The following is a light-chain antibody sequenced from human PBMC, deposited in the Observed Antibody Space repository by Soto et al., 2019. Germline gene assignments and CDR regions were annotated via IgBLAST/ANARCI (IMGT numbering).Light chain of an antibody. CDR3: VSYATVTSDV. V-gene: IGLV2-14*01. CDR1: SSDVGSYIY. CDR2: DVS. Sequence: QSALTQPTSVSGSPGQSITISCTGNSSDVGSYIYVSWYQHHPGKAPKLMIYDVSNRPSGVSNRFSGSKSGNTASLTISGLQAEDKAEYYCVSYATVTSDVFXTGTRVAVL. J-gene: IGLJ1*01.